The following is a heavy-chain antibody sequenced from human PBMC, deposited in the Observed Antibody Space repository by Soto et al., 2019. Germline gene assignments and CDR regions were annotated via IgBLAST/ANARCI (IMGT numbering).Heavy chain of an antibody. CDR1: GYTFTGYY. V-gene: IGHV1-2*04. D-gene: IGHD2-21*02. CDR2: INPNSGGT. J-gene: IGHJ5*02. Sequence: ASVKVSCKASGYTFTGYYMHWVRQAPGQGLEWMGWINPNSGGTNYAQKFQGWVTMTRDTSISTAYMELSRLRSDDTAVYYCARGSIVVVTASQYNWFDPWGQGTLVTVSS. CDR3: ARGSIVVVTASQYNWFDP.